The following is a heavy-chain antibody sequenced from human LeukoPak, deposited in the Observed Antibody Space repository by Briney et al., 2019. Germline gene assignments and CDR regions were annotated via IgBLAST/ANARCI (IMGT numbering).Heavy chain of an antibody. Sequence: GASVKVSCKASGGTFSSYAISWVRQAPGQGLEWMGGIIPIFGTANYAQKFQGRVTITTDESTSTAYMELSSLRSEDTAVYYCARDRGSVTRHAFDIWGQGTMVTVSS. CDR2: IIPIFGTA. J-gene: IGHJ3*02. CDR1: GGTFSSYA. V-gene: IGHV1-69*05. CDR3: ARDRGSVTRHAFDI. D-gene: IGHD4-17*01.